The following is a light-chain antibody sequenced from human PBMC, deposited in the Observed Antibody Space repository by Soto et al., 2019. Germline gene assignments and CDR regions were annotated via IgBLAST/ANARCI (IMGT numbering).Light chain of an antibody. Sequence: QSVLTQPPSASGTPGQRVTISCSGSSSNIGSNYVYWYQQLPGPAPKLLIYRNNQRPSGVPDRFSGSKSGTSASLAISGLRSEDEADYDCAAWDDSLSGRVFGGGTKVTVL. CDR1: SSNIGSNY. CDR3: AAWDDSLSGRV. V-gene: IGLV1-47*01. CDR2: RNN. J-gene: IGLJ2*01.